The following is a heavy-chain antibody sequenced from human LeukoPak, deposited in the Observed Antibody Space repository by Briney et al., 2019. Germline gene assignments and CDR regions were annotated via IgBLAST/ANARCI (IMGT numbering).Heavy chain of an antibody. D-gene: IGHD3-22*01. Sequence: GGSLRLSCAASGFSVSNNYMSWVRQAPGKGLEWVSVMYSGGSTYYADSVQGRFSISRDSSKNTVDLQMNSLRAEDTAVYYCARKYYYDSSGSDAFDIWGQGTMVTVSS. CDR1: GFSVSNNY. CDR2: MYSGGST. CDR3: ARKYYYDSSGSDAFDI. V-gene: IGHV3-53*01. J-gene: IGHJ3*02.